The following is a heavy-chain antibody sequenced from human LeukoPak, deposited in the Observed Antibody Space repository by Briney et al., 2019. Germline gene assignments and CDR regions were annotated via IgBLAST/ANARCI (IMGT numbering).Heavy chain of an antibody. D-gene: IGHD3-3*01. CDR3: AREAIFGVDYYYYYMDV. CDR2: TRNKANSYTT. V-gene: IGHV3-72*01. CDR1: GFTFSDHY. Sequence: GGSLRLSCAASGFTFSDHYMDWVRQAPGKGLEWVGRTRNKANSYTTEYAASVKGRFTISRDDSKNSLYLQMNSLKTEDTAAYYCAREAIFGVDYYYYYMDVWGKGTTVTVSS. J-gene: IGHJ6*03.